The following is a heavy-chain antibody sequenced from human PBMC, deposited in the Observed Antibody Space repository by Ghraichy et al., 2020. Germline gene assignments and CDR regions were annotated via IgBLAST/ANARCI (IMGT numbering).Heavy chain of an antibody. CDR3: ARDGGGGRTCYFGY. Sequence: ETLSLTCAASGFTFSSYSMNWVRQAPGKGLEWVSYIGSGGSSIYYADSVKGRFTISRDNSKNSLYLHMNSLRAEDTALYYCARDGGGGRTCYFGYWGQGALVTVSS. CDR2: IGSGGSSI. J-gene: IGHJ4*02. V-gene: IGHV3-48*04. D-gene: IGHD2-21*01. CDR1: GFTFSSYS.